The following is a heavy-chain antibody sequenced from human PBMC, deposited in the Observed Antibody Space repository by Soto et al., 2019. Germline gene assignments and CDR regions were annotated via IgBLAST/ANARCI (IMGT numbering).Heavy chain of an antibody. CDR2: ISYDGNNN. J-gene: IGHJ5*02. CDR1: GFTFSSYA. D-gene: IGHD2-2*01. CDR3: GRDAHPCSSDVCLHNWVDP. V-gene: IGHV3-30*03. Sequence: QVQLVESGGGVVQPGRSLRLSCAASGFTFSSYAIHWVRQGPGKGLEWVAVISYDGNNNFYADSVKGRFTISRDDSKNTVSLEMNSLRNEDTAVYSCGRDAHPCSSDVCLHNWVDPWGQGTLVTFSS.